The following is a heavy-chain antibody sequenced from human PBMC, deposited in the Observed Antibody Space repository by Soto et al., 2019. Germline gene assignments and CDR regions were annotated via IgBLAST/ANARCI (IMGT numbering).Heavy chain of an antibody. J-gene: IGHJ3*02. CDR2: ISAYNGNT. D-gene: IGHD6-19*01. Sequence: ASVKVSCKASGYTFTSYGISWVRQAPGQGLEWMGWISAYNGNTNYAQKLQGRVTMTTDTSTSTAYMELRSLRSDDTAVYYCARDSPYSSGPPGAFDIWGQGTMVTVSS. CDR3: ARDSPYSSGPPGAFDI. V-gene: IGHV1-18*01. CDR1: GYTFTSYG.